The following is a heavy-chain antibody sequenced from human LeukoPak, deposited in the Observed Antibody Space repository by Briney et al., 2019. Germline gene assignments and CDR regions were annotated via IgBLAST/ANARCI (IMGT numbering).Heavy chain of an antibody. CDR2: FSGSGGST. Sequence: GGSLRLXCAASGFTFSSYAMSWVRQAPGKGLEWVSAFSGSGGSTYYADSVKGRFTISRDNSKNTLYLQMNSLRAEDTAVYYCAKDYYGSGSYRQNLFDYWGQGTLVTVSS. CDR3: AKDYYGSGSYRQNLFDY. CDR1: GFTFSSYA. D-gene: IGHD3-10*01. V-gene: IGHV3-23*01. J-gene: IGHJ4*02.